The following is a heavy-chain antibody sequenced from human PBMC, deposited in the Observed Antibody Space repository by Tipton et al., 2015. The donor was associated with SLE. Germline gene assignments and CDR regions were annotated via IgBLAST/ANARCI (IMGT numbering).Heavy chain of an antibody. CDR2: IKEDGVEQ. J-gene: IGHJ2*01. V-gene: IGHV3-7*01. D-gene: IGHD1-1*01. CDR1: GFNFTKYR. Sequence: SLRLSCVGSGFNFTKYRMSWIRQAPGKGLQWVAHIKEDGVEQFYADSVKGRLTISRDNAKSSLFLQLNSLRVDDTAIYYCARVDVGYDSISVNYDWTLDPWGRGTLVTVSS. CDR3: ARVDVGYDSISVNYDWTLDP.